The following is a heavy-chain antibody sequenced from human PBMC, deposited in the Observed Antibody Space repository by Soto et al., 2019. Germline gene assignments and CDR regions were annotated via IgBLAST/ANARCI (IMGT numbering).Heavy chain of an antibody. CDR3: TTVCWCSSTSCYILDY. J-gene: IGHJ4*02. Sequence: EVQLVESGGGLVKPGGSLRLSCAGSGFTFSNAWMSWVRQAPGKGLEWVGRIKSKTDGGTTDYAAPVKGRFTISRDDSKNTLYLQMNSLKTEDTAVYFCTTVCWCSSTSCYILDYWGQGTLVTVSS. V-gene: IGHV3-15*01. D-gene: IGHD2-2*02. CDR2: IKSKTDGGTT. CDR1: GFTFSNAW.